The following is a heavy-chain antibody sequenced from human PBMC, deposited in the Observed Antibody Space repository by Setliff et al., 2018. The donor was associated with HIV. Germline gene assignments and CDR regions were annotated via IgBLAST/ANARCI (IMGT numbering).Heavy chain of an antibody. CDR1: GGSVSTSTYY. CDR3: ATTRPISTGYPGFFDS. Sequence: PSETLSLTCTVSGGSVSTSTYYWGWIRQPPGKGLEYIGTLSYRGTTHYNPSLKSRIALSIDSSKNQFSLNQHFVTATDSALYYCATTRPISTGYPGFFDSWGQGIVVTVSS. D-gene: IGHD3-9*01. CDR2: LSYRGTT. J-gene: IGHJ4*02. V-gene: IGHV4-39*01.